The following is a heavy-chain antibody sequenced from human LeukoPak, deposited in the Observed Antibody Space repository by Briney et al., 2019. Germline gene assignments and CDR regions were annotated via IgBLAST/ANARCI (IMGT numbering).Heavy chain of an antibody. V-gene: IGHV3-7*02. J-gene: IGHJ4*02. CDR1: GFTFSSYW. CDR2: IKQDGSEK. CDR3: ARVDTLRFFNY. D-gene: IGHD3-3*01. Sequence: PGGSLRLSCAASGFTFSSYWMSWVRQAPGKGLEWVANIKQDGSEKYYVDSVKGRFTTSRDNAKNSLYLQMNSLRVEDTAVYYCARVDTLRFFNYWGQGTLVTVSS.